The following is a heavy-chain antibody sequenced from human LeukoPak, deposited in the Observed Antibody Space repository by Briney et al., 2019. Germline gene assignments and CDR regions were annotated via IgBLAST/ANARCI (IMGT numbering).Heavy chain of an antibody. Sequence: GGSLRLSCAASGFTFSSYAMSWVRQAPGKGLEWVSAISGSGGSTYYADSVKGRFTISRDNSKNTLYLQMNSPRAEDTAVYYCAKAHVVVVAASWVDYWGQGTLVTVSS. D-gene: IGHD2-15*01. CDR3: AKAHVVVVAASWVDY. CDR1: GFTFSSYA. V-gene: IGHV3-23*01. CDR2: ISGSGGST. J-gene: IGHJ4*02.